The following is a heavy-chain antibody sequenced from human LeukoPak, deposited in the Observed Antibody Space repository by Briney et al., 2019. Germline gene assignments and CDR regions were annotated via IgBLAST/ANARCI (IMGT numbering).Heavy chain of an antibody. CDR2: ISGSGGST. CDR1: GFTFSSYA. V-gene: IGHV3-23*01. CDR3: AKVDYDILTGTD. D-gene: IGHD3-9*01. Sequence: GGSLRLSCAASGFTFSSYAMSWVRQAPGKGLEWVSAISGSGGSTYYADSVKGRFTIPRDNSKNTLYLQMNSLRAEDTAVYYCAKVDYDILTGTDWGQGTLVTVSS. J-gene: IGHJ4*02.